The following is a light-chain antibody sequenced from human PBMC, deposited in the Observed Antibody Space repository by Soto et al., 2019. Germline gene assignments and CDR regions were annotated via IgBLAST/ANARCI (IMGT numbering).Light chain of an antibody. CDR3: QEYNKWPPTFT. V-gene: IGKV3-15*01. CDR1: QSVSIN. J-gene: IGKJ2*01. CDR2: GAS. Sequence: EIVMTQSPATLSVSPGERATLACRASQSVSINLAWYQLKPGQAPRLLIFGASTRATGIPARFSGSGSGTEFTLTISSMQSEDVAVYYCQEYNKWPPTFTFGQGTKLEIK.